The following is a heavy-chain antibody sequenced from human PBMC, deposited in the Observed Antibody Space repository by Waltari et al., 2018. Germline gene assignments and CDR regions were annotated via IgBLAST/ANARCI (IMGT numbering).Heavy chain of an antibody. D-gene: IGHD6-19*01. Sequence: EVQLVESGGGLVKPGGSLRLSCAASGFIFSSYRMNWVRQAPEKGLEWVSSITSSSDYIYYRDSVKGRFTISRDNAKKSLYLEMNSLRDEDTAVYYCVWHSSGEAAFDYWGQGTLVTVSS. CDR2: ITSSSDYI. J-gene: IGHJ4*02. CDR1: GFIFSSYR. V-gene: IGHV3-21*02. CDR3: VWHSSGEAAFDY.